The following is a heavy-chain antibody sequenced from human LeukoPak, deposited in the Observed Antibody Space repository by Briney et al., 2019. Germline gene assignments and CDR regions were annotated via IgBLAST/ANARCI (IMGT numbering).Heavy chain of an antibody. D-gene: IGHD4-17*01. CDR2: IQYDGRNK. V-gene: IGHV3-30*02. CDR1: GFSDSSSG. Sequence: GGSLRLSCAASGFSDSSSGIHWVRQAPGKGLDWLAFIQYDGRNKYYADSVKGRFTISRDNSKNTLYLQMNSLRAEDTAVYYCARDGPYGDYGSLDYWGQGTLVTVSS. J-gene: IGHJ4*02. CDR3: ARDGPYGDYGSLDY.